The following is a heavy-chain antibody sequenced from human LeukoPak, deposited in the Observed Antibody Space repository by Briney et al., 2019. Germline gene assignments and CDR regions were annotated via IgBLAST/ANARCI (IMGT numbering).Heavy chain of an antibody. J-gene: IGHJ6*02. D-gene: IGHD6-6*01. CDR3: AREYSSSSWYYGMDV. V-gene: IGHV3-11*04. CDR2: ISSSGSTI. CDR1: GFTFSDYY. Sequence: PGGSLRLSCAASGFTFSDYYMSWIRQAPGKGLEWVSYISSSGSTIYYADSVKGRFTISRDNAKNSLYLQMNSLRAEDTAVYYCAREYSSSSWYYGMDVWGQGTTVTVSS.